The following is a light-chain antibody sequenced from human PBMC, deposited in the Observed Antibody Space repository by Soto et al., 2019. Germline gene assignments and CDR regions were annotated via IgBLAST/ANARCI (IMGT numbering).Light chain of an antibody. J-gene: IGKJ4*01. CDR2: AAS. CDR1: QGISSW. V-gene: IGKV1-12*01. CDR3: QQANSFPLT. Sequence: DIQMTQSPSSVSASVGDRVTITCRASQGISSWLAWHQQKPGKAPKLLIYAASSVQSGVPSRFSGSGSGTDLTLTISSLQPEDFATYYCQQANSFPLTFGGGTKVDIK.